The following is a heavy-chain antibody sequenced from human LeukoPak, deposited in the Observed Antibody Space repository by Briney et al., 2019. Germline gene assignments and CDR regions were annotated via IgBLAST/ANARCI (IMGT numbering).Heavy chain of an antibody. D-gene: IGHD2-21*01. CDR2: IYYSGST. V-gene: IGHV4-39*01. J-gene: IGHJ3*02. Sequence: SETLSLTCTVSGGSISSYYWGWIRQPPGKGLEWIGGIYYSGSTYYNPSLKSRVTISVDTSKNQFSLKLSSVTAADTAVYYCARPKGDGGSTAFDIWGQGTMVTVSS. CDR3: ARPKGDGGSTAFDI. CDR1: GGSISSYY.